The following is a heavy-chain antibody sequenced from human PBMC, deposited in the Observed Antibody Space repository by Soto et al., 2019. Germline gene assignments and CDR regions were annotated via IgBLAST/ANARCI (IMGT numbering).Heavy chain of an antibody. D-gene: IGHD6-19*01. V-gene: IGHV1-18*04. CDR2: ISAYNGNT. CDR1: GYTFTSYG. J-gene: IGHJ1*01. CDR3: AKSGAVADHAEYFQH. Sequence: QVQLVQSGAEVKKPGASVKVSCKASGYTFTSYGISWVRQAPGQGLEWMGWISAYNGNTNYAQKLQGRVTMTTDTSTSTAYMELRSLKSDDTAVYYCAKSGAVADHAEYFQHWGQGTLVTVSS.